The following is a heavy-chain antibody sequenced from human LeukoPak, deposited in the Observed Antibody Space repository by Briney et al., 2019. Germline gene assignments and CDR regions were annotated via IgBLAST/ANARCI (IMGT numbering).Heavy chain of an antibody. D-gene: IGHD6-19*01. CDR1: GYTFTGYY. V-gene: IGHV1-2*02. Sequence: GASVKVSCKASGYTFTGYYMHWVRQAPGQGLEWMGWINPNNGGRNYAQKFQGRVTMTRDTYISTDYMELSRLRSDDTAVYYCALSVAEWYYFDYWGQGTLVTVSS. CDR2: INPNNGGR. CDR3: ALSVAEWYYFDY. J-gene: IGHJ4*02.